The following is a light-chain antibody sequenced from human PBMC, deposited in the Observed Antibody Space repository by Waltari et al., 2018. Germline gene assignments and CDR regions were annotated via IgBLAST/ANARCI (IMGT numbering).Light chain of an antibody. V-gene: IGLV2-8*01. CDR2: AVS. J-gene: IGLJ2*01. Sequence: QSALTQPPSASGSPGQSVTISCTGTSSDVGGYNYVSWYQQHPGKAPRRMIYAVSKRPSGVPDRFSGSKFGNTASLTVSGLQAEDEADYYCSSYAGSNNHVVFGGGTKLTVL. CDR3: SSYAGSNNHVV. CDR1: SSDVGGYNY.